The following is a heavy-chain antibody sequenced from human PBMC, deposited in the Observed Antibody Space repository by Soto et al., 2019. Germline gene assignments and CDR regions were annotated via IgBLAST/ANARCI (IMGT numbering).Heavy chain of an antibody. CDR3: AKDYFDYYDSSGYLDQ. Sequence: GGSLRLSCAASGFTFSSYGMHWVRQAPGKGLEWVAVISYDGSNKYYADSVKGRFTISRDNSKNTLYLQMNSLRAEDTAVYYCAKDYFDYYDSSGYLDQWGQGTLVTVSS. CDR2: ISYDGSNK. J-gene: IGHJ4*02. V-gene: IGHV3-30*18. CDR1: GFTFSSYG. D-gene: IGHD3-22*01.